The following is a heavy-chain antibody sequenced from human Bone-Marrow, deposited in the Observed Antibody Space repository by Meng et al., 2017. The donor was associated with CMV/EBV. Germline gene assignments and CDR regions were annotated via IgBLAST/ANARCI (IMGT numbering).Heavy chain of an antibody. CDR2: ISSSGTTT. J-gene: IGHJ4*02. D-gene: IGHD2-2*01. CDR3: AKDLGYCSSTSCYFGLDY. V-gene: IGHV3-48*03. Sequence: GGSLRLSCAASGFSFSTYEMNWVRQAPGKGLEWVSYISSSGTTTYYADSVKGRFTISRDNSKNTLYLQMNSLRAEDTAVYYCAKDLGYCSSTSCYFGLDYWGQGTLVTVSS. CDR1: GFSFSTYE.